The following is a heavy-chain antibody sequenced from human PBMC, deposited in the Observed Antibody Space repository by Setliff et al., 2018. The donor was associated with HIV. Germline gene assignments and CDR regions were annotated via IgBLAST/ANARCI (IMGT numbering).Heavy chain of an antibody. J-gene: IGHJ4*02. CDR1: GGPMNTGGYY. CDR3: ARLYDYYGHCLDY. CDR2: MHHSGST. Sequence: PSETLSLTCTVSGGPMNTGGYYWGWIRQSPGKGLEWIGTMHHSGSTYYNPSLKSRVAIYIYTSKNQFSLRLSSVTAADTAVYYCARLYDYYGHCLDYWGQGAQVTVSS. D-gene: IGHD3-10*01. V-gene: IGHV4-39*01.